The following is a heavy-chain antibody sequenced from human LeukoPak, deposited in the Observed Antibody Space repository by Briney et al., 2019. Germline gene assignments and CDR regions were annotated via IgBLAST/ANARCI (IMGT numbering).Heavy chain of an antibody. D-gene: IGHD3-22*01. V-gene: IGHV3-23*01. CDR2: ISSSGGST. Sequence: GGSLILSCAASGFTFSSYAMSWVRQAPGKGLEWVSAISSSGGSTYYADSVKGRFTISRDNSKNTLYLQMNSLRAEDTAVYYCAKDRIPDYYDSSGPIDYWGQGTLVTVSS. CDR3: AKDRIPDYYDSSGPIDY. CDR1: GFTFSSYA. J-gene: IGHJ4*02.